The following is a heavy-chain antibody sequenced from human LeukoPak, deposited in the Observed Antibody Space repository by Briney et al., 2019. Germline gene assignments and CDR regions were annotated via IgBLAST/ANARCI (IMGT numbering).Heavy chain of an antibody. D-gene: IGHD4-11*01. CDR3: ARERYGNYN. V-gene: IGHV3-48*01. CDR1: GFSFSRFG. Sequence: GGSLRLSCVASGFSFSRFGMNWFRQAPGKGLEWISHISSTSGDISYADSVKGRFTISRDNAKNSLYLQMSSLRVEDTAVYYCARERYGNYNWGQGTLVTVSS. CDR2: ISSTSGDI. J-gene: IGHJ4*02.